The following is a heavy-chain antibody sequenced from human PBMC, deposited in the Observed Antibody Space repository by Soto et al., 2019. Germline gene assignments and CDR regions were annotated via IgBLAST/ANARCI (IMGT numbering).Heavy chain of an antibody. CDR1: GYSFISYR. CDR2: IYPGDSDT. J-gene: IGHJ4*02. CDR3: ARRTGAGTFAY. V-gene: IGHV5-51*01. Sequence: LKISCKASGYSFISYRIGWVRQMPGKGLEWMGIIYPGDSDTTYSPSFQGQVTISADKSISTAYLQWSSLKASDTAMYYCARRTGAGTFAYWGKGTLVTVSS. D-gene: IGHD1-26*01.